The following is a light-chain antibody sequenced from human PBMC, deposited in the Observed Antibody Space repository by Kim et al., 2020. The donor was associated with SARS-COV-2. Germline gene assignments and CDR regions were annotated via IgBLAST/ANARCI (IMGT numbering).Light chain of an antibody. CDR1: SLRSYY. CDR2: GKN. CDR3: TSRDSSGNHVV. J-gene: IGLJ2*01. V-gene: IGLV3-19*01. Sequence: ALGQTVRITCQGDSLRSYYASWYQKKPGQAPVLVIYGKNNRPSGIPDRFSGSSSGNTASLTITGAQAEDEADYYCTSRDSSGNHVVFGGGTQLTVL.